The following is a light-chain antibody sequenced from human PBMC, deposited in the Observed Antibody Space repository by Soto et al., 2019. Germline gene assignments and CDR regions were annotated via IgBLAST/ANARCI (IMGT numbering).Light chain of an antibody. J-gene: IGLJ1*01. CDR1: SSDVGSFDS. CDR3: SSFTTSSTLV. Sequence: QSVLTQPASVSGSPGQPITISCTVTSSDVGSFDSVAWYQHNPGKAPKLMIYDVSNRPSGVSSRFSGSKSGNTASLSISGLQTEDEANYYCSSFTTSSTLVFGTGTKVTV. CDR2: DVS. V-gene: IGLV2-14*01.